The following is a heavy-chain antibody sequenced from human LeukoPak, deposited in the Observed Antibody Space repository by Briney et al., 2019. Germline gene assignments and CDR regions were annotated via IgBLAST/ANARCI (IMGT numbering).Heavy chain of an antibody. J-gene: IGHJ4*02. CDR2: ISDSGGST. CDR1: GITLSNYG. D-gene: IGHD3-22*01. V-gene: IGHV3-23*01. Sequence: GGSLRLSCAVSGITLSNYGISWVRQAPGKGLEWVAGISDSGGSTNYADSVKGRFTISRDNPQNTLYLQMNSLRAEDTAVYFCAKRGVVIRVILVGFHKEAYYFDSWGQGALVTVSS. CDR3: AKRGVVIRVILVGFHKEAYYFDS.